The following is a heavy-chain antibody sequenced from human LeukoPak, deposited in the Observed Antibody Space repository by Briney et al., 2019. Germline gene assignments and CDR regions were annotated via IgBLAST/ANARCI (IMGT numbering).Heavy chain of an antibody. V-gene: IGHV4-34*01. CDR3: ARELTAAGTFGNYYYGMDV. D-gene: IGHD6-13*01. J-gene: IGHJ6*02. Sequence: PSETLSLTCAVYGGPFSGYYWSWIRQPPGKGLEWIGEINHSGSTNYNPSLKSRVTISVDTSKNQFSLKLSSVTAADTAVYYCARELTAAGTFGNYYYGMDVWGQGTAVTVSS. CDR1: GGPFSGYY. CDR2: INHSGST.